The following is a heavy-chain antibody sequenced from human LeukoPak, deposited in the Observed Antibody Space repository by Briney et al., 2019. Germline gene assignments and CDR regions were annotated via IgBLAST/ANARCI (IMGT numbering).Heavy chain of an antibody. Sequence: GASVTVSCKASGYTFTSYDINWVRQATGQGLEWMGWISAYNGNTNYAQKLQGRVTMTTDTSTSTAYMELRSLRSDDTAVYYCARIDPEDYYYDSSGPLDYWGQGTLVTVSS. CDR1: GYTFTSYD. V-gene: IGHV1-18*01. D-gene: IGHD3-22*01. CDR2: ISAYNGNT. CDR3: ARIDPEDYYYDSSGPLDY. J-gene: IGHJ4*02.